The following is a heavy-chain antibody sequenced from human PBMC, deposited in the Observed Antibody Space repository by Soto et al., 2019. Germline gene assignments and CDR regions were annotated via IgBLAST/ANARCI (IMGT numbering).Heavy chain of an antibody. D-gene: IGHD6-19*01. CDR1: GGSFSGYY. V-gene: IGHV4-34*01. Sequence: QVQLQQWGAGLLKPSETLSLTCAVYGGSFSGYYWSWIRQPPGTGLEWIGEINHSGSTNYNPSLKSRVTISVDTSKNQFSLKLSSVTAADTAVYYCASLSAVAAAGGDYWGQGTLVTVSS. CDR2: INHSGST. CDR3: ASLSAVAAAGGDY. J-gene: IGHJ4*02.